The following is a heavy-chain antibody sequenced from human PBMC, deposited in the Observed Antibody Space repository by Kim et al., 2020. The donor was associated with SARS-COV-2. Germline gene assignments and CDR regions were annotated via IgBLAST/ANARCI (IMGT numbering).Heavy chain of an antibody. D-gene: IGHD3-3*01. CDR3: ARITIFGVVIIHYFDY. Sequence: SGPTLVNPTQTLTLTCTFSGFSLSTSGVGVGWIRQPPGKALEWLALIYWDDDKRYSPSLKSRLTITKDTSKNQVVLTMTNMDPVDTATYYCARITIFGVVIIHYFDYWGQGTLVTVSS. CDR2: IYWDDDK. J-gene: IGHJ4*02. CDR1: GFSLSTSGVG. V-gene: IGHV2-5*02.